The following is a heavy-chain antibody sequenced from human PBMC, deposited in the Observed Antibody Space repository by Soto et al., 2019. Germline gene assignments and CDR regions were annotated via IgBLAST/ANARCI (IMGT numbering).Heavy chain of an antibody. V-gene: IGHV5-51*01. Sequence: GESLKISCKGSGYSFTSYWIGWVRQMPGKGLEWMGIIYPGDSDTRYSPSFQGQATISADKSISTAYLQWSSLKASDTAMYYCARFFSSLSSVYYYGMDVWGQGTTVTVSS. CDR2: IYPGDSDT. CDR3: ARFFSSLSSVYYYGMDV. J-gene: IGHJ6*02. CDR1: GYSFTSYW. D-gene: IGHD6-13*01.